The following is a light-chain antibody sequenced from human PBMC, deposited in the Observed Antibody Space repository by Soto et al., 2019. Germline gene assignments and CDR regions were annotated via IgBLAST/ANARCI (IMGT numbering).Light chain of an antibody. CDR1: SGHSSYA. CDR2: LNSDGSH. CDR3: QTWGTGIQV. J-gene: IGLJ3*02. V-gene: IGLV4-69*01. Sequence: QTVVTQSPSASASLGASVKLTCTLSSGHSSYAIAWHQQHPEKGLRYLMKLNSDGSHSKGDGIPDRFSGSSSGAERYLTISSLQSEDEADYYCQTWGTGIQVFGGGTKLTVL.